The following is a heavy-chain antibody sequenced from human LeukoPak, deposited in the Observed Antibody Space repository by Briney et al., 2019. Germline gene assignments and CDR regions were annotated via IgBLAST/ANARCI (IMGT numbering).Heavy chain of an antibody. Sequence: SETLSLTCTVSGGSVASGNYYWNWIRQPAGKGLEWIGRIYTNGGASYNPSLKSRVTISIDASKNQFSLKLSSVTAADTAVYYCAREPPGYWGQGILVTVSS. CDR1: GGSVASGNYY. V-gene: IGHV4-61*02. J-gene: IGHJ4*02. CDR3: AREPPGY. CDR2: IYTNGGA.